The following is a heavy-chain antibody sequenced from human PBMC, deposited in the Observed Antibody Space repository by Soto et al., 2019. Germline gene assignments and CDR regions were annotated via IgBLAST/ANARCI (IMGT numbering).Heavy chain of an antibody. CDR3: AKDPDYDFWSGYQYYFDY. CDR1: GFTFSSYA. D-gene: IGHD3-3*01. V-gene: IGHV3-23*01. J-gene: IGHJ4*02. CDR2: ISGSGGST. Sequence: GGSLRLSCAASGFTFSSYAMSWVRQAPGKGLEWVSAISGSGGSTYYADSVKGRFTISRDNSKNTLYLQMNSLRAEDTAVYYCAKDPDYDFWSGYQYYFDYWGQGTLVTVSS.